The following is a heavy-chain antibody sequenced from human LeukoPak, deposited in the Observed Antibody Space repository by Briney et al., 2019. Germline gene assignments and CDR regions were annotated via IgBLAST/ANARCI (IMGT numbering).Heavy chain of an antibody. V-gene: IGHV3-11*06. CDR3: ARGLRYFDWSSDY. CDR2: ISSSSSYT. J-gene: IGHJ4*02. CDR1: GFTFSDYY. D-gene: IGHD3-9*01. Sequence: GGSLRLSCAASGFTFSDYYMSWIRQAPGKGLEWVSYISSSSSYTNYADSVEGRFTISRDNAKNSLYLQMNSLRAEDTAVYYCARGLRYFDWSSDYWGQGTLVTVSS.